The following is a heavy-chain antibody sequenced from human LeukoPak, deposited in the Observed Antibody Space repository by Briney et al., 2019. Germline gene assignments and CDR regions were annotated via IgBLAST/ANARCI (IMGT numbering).Heavy chain of an antibody. Sequence: PGGSLRLSCAASGFTFSSYAMHWVRQAPGKGLEWVAVISYDGSNKYYADSVKGRFTISRDNSKNTLYLQMNSLRAEDTAVYYCAGLGYCSGGSCPLGGLDITSVDYWGQGTLVTVSS. D-gene: IGHD2-15*01. CDR2: ISYDGSNK. V-gene: IGHV3-30*04. J-gene: IGHJ4*02. CDR3: AGLGYCSGGSCPLGGLDITSVDY. CDR1: GFTFSSYA.